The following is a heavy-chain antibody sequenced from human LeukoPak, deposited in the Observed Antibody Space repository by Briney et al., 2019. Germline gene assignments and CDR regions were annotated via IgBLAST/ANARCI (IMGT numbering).Heavy chain of an antibody. D-gene: IGHD3-22*01. CDR3: ARDRYYDTSGFLDY. CDR1: GFTFDYYG. Sequence: PGGSLRLSCAGSGFTFDYYGMTWVRQAPGKGLEWVSGINWNGGSTDYADSVNGRFTISRDNAKNSLYLQMNSLRAEDTALYYCARDRYYDTSGFLDYWGQGTLDTVSS. V-gene: IGHV3-20*04. J-gene: IGHJ4*02. CDR2: INWNGGST.